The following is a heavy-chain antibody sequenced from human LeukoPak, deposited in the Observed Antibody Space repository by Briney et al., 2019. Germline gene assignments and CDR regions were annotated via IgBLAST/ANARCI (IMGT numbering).Heavy chain of an antibody. V-gene: IGHV4-59*01. CDR2: IYYSGST. J-gene: IGHJ5*02. Sequence: SETLSLTCTVSGGSISTFHWSWIRQPPGKGLEWIGYIYYSGSTNYNPSLKSRVTISVDTSKNQFSLKLSSVTAADTAVYYCAREGFDVWGSYRFNWFDPWGQGTLVTVSS. CDR1: GGSISTFH. CDR3: AREGFDVWGSYRFNWFDP. D-gene: IGHD3-16*02.